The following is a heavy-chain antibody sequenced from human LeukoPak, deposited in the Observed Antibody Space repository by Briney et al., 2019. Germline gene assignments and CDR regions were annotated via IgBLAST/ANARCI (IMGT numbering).Heavy chain of an antibody. Sequence: GSSVKVSCKASGGTFSSYAISWVRQAPGQGLEWMGGIIPIFGTPNYAQKFQGRVTITADESTSTAYMELSSLRSEDTAVYYCARFYYDILTGYSFDPWGQGTLVTVSS. CDR3: ARFYYDILTGYSFDP. J-gene: IGHJ5*02. CDR1: GGTFSSYA. CDR2: IIPIFGTP. V-gene: IGHV1-69*01. D-gene: IGHD3-9*01.